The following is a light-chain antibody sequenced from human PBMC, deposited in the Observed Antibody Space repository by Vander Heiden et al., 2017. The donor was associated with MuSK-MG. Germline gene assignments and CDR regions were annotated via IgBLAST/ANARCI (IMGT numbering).Light chain of an antibody. CDR1: QSVSSSY. J-gene: IGKJ2*01. V-gene: IGKV3-20*01. CDR3: QQYGRSLYT. CDR2: AAS. Sequence: EIVLTQSPGTLSLSPGERATLSCRASQSVSSSYLAWYQQKPGQAPRLLIYAASSRATGIPDRFSGSGSGADFTLTISRLEPEDFAVYYCQQYGRSLYTFGHGTKLEIK.